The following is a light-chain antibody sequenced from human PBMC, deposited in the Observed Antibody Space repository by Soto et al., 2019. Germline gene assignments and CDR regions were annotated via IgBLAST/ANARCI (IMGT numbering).Light chain of an antibody. CDR2: GAS. Sequence: IVMTQSRATLSVSRGERATLSCRASQSGRDKLAWYQQKPGHAPKLLTYGASSRATGIPDRFTGSGSGTDLTLTISRLEPEDFAVYYCHQYATAPLTFGGGNKVDIK. J-gene: IGKJ4*01. V-gene: IGKV3-20*01. CDR1: QSGRDK. CDR3: HQYATAPLT.